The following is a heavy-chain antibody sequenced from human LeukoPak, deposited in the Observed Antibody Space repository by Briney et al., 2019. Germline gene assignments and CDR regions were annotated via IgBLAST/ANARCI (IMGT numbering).Heavy chain of an antibody. CDR2: IFNTGST. CDR1: GDSIGRGSYY. Sequence: SETLSLTCAVSGDSIGRGSYYWGWIRQPAGKAPEWIGRIFNTGSTSYNPSLKSRVTISLDTSKNHLSLKMTSVTVADTAMYYCASGPESYYFDYWGQGALVTVSS. CDR3: ASGPESYYFDY. V-gene: IGHV4-61*10. J-gene: IGHJ4*02.